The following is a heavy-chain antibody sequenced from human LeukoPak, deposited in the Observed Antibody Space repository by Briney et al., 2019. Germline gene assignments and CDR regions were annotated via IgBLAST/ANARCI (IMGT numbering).Heavy chain of an antibody. CDR2: INPNSGGT. V-gene: IGHV1-2*02. Sequence: ASVKVSCKASGYTFTGYYMHWVRQAPGQGLEWMGWINPNSGGTNYAQKFQGRVTMTRDTSISTAYMELSRLRSDDTAVYYCAASRGDYYDSSGYYPLDYWGQGTLVTVSS. J-gene: IGHJ4*02. CDR3: AASRGDYYDSSGYYPLDY. CDR1: GYTFTGYY. D-gene: IGHD3-22*01.